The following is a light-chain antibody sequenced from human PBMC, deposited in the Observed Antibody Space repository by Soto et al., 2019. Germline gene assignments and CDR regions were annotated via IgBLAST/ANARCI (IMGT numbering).Light chain of an antibody. V-gene: IGKV3-20*01. CDR2: DSS. Sequence: EIVLTQSPGTLSLYPGETATLSCRASQSLSGNYLAWYHHKPGQAPRLLIYDSSRRATGIPDRFSGSGSGTDYTLTISRLEPXDFAIYXCQQYSGSITFGQGTRLEIE. CDR3: QQYSGSIT. J-gene: IGKJ5*01. CDR1: QSLSGNY.